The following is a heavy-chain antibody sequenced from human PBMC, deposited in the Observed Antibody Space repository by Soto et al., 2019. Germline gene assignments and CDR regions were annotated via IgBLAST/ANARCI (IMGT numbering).Heavy chain of an antibody. J-gene: IGHJ4*02. CDR3: ASRNLIVGAIDY. CDR2: IIPIFGIA. Sequence: ASVKVSCKASGGTFSSYAISWVRQAPGQGLEWMGGIIPIFGIANYAQKFQGRVTITADKSTSTAYMELSSLRSEDTAVYYCASRNLIVGAIDYWGQGTLVTVSS. CDR1: GGTFSSYA. D-gene: IGHD1-26*01. V-gene: IGHV1-69*10.